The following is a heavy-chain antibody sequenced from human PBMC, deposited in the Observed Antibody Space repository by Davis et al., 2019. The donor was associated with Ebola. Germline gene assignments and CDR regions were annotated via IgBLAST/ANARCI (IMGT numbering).Heavy chain of an antibody. J-gene: IGHJ6*02. CDR3: AKDLGSSLGMDV. CDR2: ISGSGGSS. V-gene: IGHV3-23*01. D-gene: IGHD6-13*01. Sequence: PGGSLRLSCAATGFTFSSYVMSWVRQAPGKGLEWVSGISGSGGSSYYADSVKGRFTISRDNSKNTMYLQVNSLRAEDTAVYYCAKDLGSSLGMDVWGQGTTVTVSS. CDR1: GFTFSSYV.